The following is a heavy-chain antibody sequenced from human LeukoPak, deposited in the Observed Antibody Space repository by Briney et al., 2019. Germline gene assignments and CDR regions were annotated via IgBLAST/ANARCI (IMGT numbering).Heavy chain of an antibody. CDR3: AREIGGDAFDI. J-gene: IGHJ3*02. D-gene: IGHD4-23*01. V-gene: IGHV4-59*01. CDR1: GGSISSYD. Sequence: SETLSLTCTVSGGSISSYDWSWIRQPPGKGLEWVGYICYSGSTNYNPSLKSRVTISADTSQNQFSLKLSSVTAADTAVYYCAREIGGDAFDIWGQGTMVTVSS. CDR2: ICYSGST.